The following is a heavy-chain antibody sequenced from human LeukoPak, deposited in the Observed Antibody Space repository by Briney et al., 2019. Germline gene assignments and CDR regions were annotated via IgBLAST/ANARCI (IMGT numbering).Heavy chain of an antibody. J-gene: IGHJ4*02. Sequence: PGGSLRLSCAASGFTLYVHAMHWVRHAPGKGLEWVSGITWNSGSLDYADSVKGRFTISRDNAKNSLYLQMNSLRGEDTALYYCAKDIRADQLLHFDYWGQGTLVTVSS. CDR3: AKDIRADQLLHFDY. V-gene: IGHV3-9*01. D-gene: IGHD2-2*01. CDR1: GFTLYVHA. CDR2: ITWNSGSL.